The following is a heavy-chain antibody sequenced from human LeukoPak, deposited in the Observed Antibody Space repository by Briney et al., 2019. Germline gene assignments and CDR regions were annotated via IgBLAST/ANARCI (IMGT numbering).Heavy chain of an antibody. CDR1: GGSISSYY. Sequence: SETLSLTCTVSGGSISSYYWSWIRQPPGKGLEWIGYIYYSGITNYNPSLKSRVTILVDTSKNQFSLNLCSVTAADTAVYYCARSRYCSGGSCYLAGWGQGTLVTVSS. CDR3: ARSRYCSGGSCYLAG. J-gene: IGHJ4*02. CDR2: IYYSGIT. V-gene: IGHV4-59*01. D-gene: IGHD2-15*01.